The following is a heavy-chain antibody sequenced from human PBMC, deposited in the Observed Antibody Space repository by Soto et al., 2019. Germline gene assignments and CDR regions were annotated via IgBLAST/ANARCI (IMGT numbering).Heavy chain of an antibody. CDR2: ISGSGGST. CDR1: GFTFSSYA. CDR3: AKDLPTYCCGDCYFGHFDY. V-gene: IGHV3-23*01. D-gene: IGHD2-21*02. J-gene: IGHJ4*02. Sequence: EVQLLESGGGLVQPGGSLRLSCAASGFTFSSYAMSCVRQAPGKGLEWVSAISGSGGSTYYAESVKGRFTISRDNSKNTLYLQMNSLRAEDTAVYYCAKDLPTYCCGDCYFGHFDYCVQGTLVTVSS.